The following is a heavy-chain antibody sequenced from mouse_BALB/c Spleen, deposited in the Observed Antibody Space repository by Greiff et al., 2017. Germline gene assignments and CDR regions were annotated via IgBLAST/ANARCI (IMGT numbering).Heavy chain of an antibody. Sequence: EVKLQESGPGLVKPSQSLSLTCTVTGYSITSDYAWNWIRQFPGNKLEWMGYISYSGSTSYNPSLKSRISITRDTSKNQFFLQLNSVTTEDTATYYGARVRALAMDYWGQGTSVTVSS. V-gene: IGHV3-2*02. J-gene: IGHJ4*01. CDR2: ISYSGST. D-gene: IGHD3-3*01. CDR1: GYSITSDYA. CDR3: ARVRALAMDY.